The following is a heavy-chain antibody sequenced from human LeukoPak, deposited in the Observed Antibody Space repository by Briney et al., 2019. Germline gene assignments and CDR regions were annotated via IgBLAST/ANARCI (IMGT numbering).Heavy chain of an antibody. Sequence: SETLSLTCTVPGGSISSYYWSWIRQLPGKGLEWIGYIYYSGSTNYNPSLKSRVTISVDTSKNQFSLKLSSVTAADTAVYYCARALALGQLLFDYWGQGTLVTVSS. J-gene: IGHJ4*02. V-gene: IGHV4-59*01. CDR2: IYYSGST. CDR1: GGSISSYY. CDR3: ARALALGQLLFDY. D-gene: IGHD1-26*01.